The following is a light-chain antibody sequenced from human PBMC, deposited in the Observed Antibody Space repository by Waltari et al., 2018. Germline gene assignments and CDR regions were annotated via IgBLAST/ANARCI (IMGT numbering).Light chain of an antibody. CDR2: EDN. CDR1: SGNIATNY. J-gene: IGLJ2*01. CDR3: QSFDSSHVV. Sequence: FMLTQPPSVSESPGMTVTFSCTRSSGNIATNYLQWYQQRPGSAPTKVIYEDNQRPSGVPDRFSGSIDSSSNSASLIISGLKAEDEADYYCQSFDSSHVVFGGGTKLTVL. V-gene: IGLV6-57*03.